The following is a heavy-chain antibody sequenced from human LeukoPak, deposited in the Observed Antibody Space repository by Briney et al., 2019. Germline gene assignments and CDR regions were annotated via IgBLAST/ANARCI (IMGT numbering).Heavy chain of an antibody. CDR1: GFTFSSYA. CDR2: ISYDGSNK. CDR3: AREGNDYGASNGYY. D-gene: IGHD4-17*01. J-gene: IGHJ4*02. Sequence: PGGSLRLSCAASGFTFSSYAMHWVRQAPGKGLEWVAVISYDGSNKYYADSVKGRFTISRDNSKNTLYLQMNSLRAEDTAVYYCAREGNDYGASNGYYWGQGTLVTVSS. V-gene: IGHV3-30-3*01.